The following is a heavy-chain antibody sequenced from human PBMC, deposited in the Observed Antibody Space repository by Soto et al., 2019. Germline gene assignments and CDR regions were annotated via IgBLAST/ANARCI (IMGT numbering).Heavy chain of an antibody. D-gene: IGHD6-13*01. J-gene: IGHJ4*02. CDR2: INPNSGGT. V-gene: IGHV1-2*04. CDR3: ARGLDSSSWYGRMCYFDY. CDR1: GYTFTGYY. Sequence: GASVKVSCKASGYTFTGYYMYWVRQSPGQGLEWMGWINPNSGGTNYAQKFQGWVTMTRDTSISTAYMELSRLRSDDTAVYYCARGLDSSSWYGRMCYFDYWGQGTLVTVSS.